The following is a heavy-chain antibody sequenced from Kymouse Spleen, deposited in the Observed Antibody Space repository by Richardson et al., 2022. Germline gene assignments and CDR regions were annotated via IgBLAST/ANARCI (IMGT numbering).Heavy chain of an antibody. J-gene: IGHJ5*02. D-gene: IGHD1-7*01. Sequence: QLQLQESGPGLVKPSETLSLTCTVSGGSISSSSYYWGWIRQPPGKGLEWIGSIYYSGSTYYNPSLKSRVTISVDTSKNQFSLKLSSVTAADTAVYYCARQSDITGTTHWFDPWGQGTLVTVSS. V-gene: IGHV4-39*01. CDR2: IYYSGST. CDR3: ARQSDITGTTHWFDP. CDR1: GGSISSSSYY.